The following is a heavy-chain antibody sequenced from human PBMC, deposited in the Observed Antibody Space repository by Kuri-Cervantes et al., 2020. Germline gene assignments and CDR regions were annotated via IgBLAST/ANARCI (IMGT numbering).Heavy chain of an antibody. CDR1: GYTFTSYG. Sequence: ASVKVSCKASGYTFTSYGISRVRQAPGQGLEWMGWINPNSGGTNYAQKFQGRVTMTRDTSISTAYMELSRLRSDDTAVYYCARGGYGPFDYWGQGTLVTVSS. CDR3: ARGGYGPFDY. CDR2: INPNSGGT. D-gene: IGHD5-12*01. V-gene: IGHV1-2*02. J-gene: IGHJ4*02.